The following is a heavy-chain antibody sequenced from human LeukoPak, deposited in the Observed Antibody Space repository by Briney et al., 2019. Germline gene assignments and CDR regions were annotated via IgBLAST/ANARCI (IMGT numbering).Heavy chain of an antibody. CDR1: GLTVNDNY. J-gene: IGHJ3*01. V-gene: IGHV3-53*01. CDR3: ARDLAAVPAGLPAPGSP. D-gene: IGHD6-13*01. Sequence: PGGSLRLSCVASGLTVNDNYMSWVRQGPGKGLEWVSVIYSGGSTHYSESVKGRFTISRDMYKNTVYLQMNSLRVEDTATYYCARDLAAVPAGLPAPGSPWGQGTMVSVSS. CDR2: IYSGGST.